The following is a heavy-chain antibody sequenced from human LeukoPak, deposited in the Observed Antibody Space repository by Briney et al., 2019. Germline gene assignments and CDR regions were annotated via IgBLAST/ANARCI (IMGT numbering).Heavy chain of an antibody. D-gene: IGHD2-2*01. CDR2: IKQDGSEK. CDR3: ARGYCSSTSCYGRAAAADDAFDI. V-gene: IGHV3-7*03. CDR1: GFTFSTYW. J-gene: IGHJ3*02. Sequence: GGSLRLSCAASGFTFSTYWMTWVRQAPGKGLEWVANIKQDGSEKYYVDSVKGRFTISRDNSKNTLYLQMNSLRAEDTAVYYCARGYCSSTSCYGRAAAADDAFDIWGQGTMVTVSS.